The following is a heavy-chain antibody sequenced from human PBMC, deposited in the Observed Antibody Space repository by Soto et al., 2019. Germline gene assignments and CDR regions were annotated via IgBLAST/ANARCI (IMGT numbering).Heavy chain of an antibody. J-gene: IGHJ4*02. D-gene: IGHD3-22*01. V-gene: IGHV4-39*01. CDR2: IYYSGST. CDR3: ARGWKDYDSSGYYLDY. CDR1: GGSISSYY. Sequence: SETLSLTCTVSGGSISSYYWGWIRQPPGKGLEWIGSIYYSGSTYYNPSLKSRVTISVDTSKNQFSLKLSSVTAADTAVYYCARGWKDYDSSGYYLDYWGQGTLVTVSS.